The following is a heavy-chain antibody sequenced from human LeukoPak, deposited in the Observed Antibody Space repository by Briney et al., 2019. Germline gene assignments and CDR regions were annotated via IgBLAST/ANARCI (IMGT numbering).Heavy chain of an antibody. V-gene: IGHV5-51*01. CDR1: GYSFSNYW. CDR3: ASPFFRSGWYYFDY. Sequence: GGSLKISCKGSGYSFSNYWIGWVRQMPGKGLEWMGIIYPGDSDTTYSPSFQGQVTISADKSISTAYLQWSSLKASDTAMYYCASPFFRSGWYYFDYWGQGTLVTVSS. D-gene: IGHD6-19*01. CDR2: IYPGDSDT. J-gene: IGHJ4*02.